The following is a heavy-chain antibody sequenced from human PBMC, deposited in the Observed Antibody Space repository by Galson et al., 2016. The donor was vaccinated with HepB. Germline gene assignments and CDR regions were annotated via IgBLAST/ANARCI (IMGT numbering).Heavy chain of an antibody. CDR3: STRSRTGSYRVGFDH. V-gene: IGHV1-24*01. Sequence: QSGAEVKKPGESLKISCKVSGYSLTDLSIHWVRQSPGGGLEWMGGFDPEHGRTIYSQKFQVRVTVTEDSNTNTVYMELSNLRSEDTAVYYCSTRSRTGSYRVGFDHWGQGSLVTVSS. D-gene: IGHD3-10*01. J-gene: IGHJ4*02. CDR2: FDPEHGRT. CDR1: GYSLTDLS.